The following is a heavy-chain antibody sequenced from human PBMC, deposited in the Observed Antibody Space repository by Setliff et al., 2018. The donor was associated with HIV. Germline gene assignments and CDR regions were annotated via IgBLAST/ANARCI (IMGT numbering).Heavy chain of an antibody. CDR3: ARDQGELLHYYYYGMDV. Sequence: SETLSLTCTVSGGSISSGSYYWSWIRQPAGKGLEWIGHIYTSGSTNYNPSLKSRVTISVDTSKNQFPLKLSSVTAADTAVYYCARDQGELLHYYYYGMDVWGQGTTVTVSS. CDR2: IYTSGST. CDR1: GGSISSGSYY. D-gene: IGHD1-26*01. V-gene: IGHV4-61*09. J-gene: IGHJ6*02.